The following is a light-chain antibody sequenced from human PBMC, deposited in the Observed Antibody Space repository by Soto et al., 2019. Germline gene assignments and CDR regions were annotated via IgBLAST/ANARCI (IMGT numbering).Light chain of an antibody. V-gene: IGKV3-15*01. J-gene: IGKJ4*01. CDR2: DAS. CDR1: QSVSTN. Sequence: DIVMTQSPATLSVSPGERATLSCRASQSVSTNLAWYQQRPGQAPRLLIYDASTRATGVPARFSGSGSGTEFTLTISSLQSEDFAVYHCQQYDNWPLAFCGGTKVEIK. CDR3: QQYDNWPLA.